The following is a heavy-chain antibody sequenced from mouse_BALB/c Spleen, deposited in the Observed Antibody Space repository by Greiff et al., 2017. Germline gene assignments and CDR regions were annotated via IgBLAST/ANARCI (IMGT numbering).Heavy chain of an antibody. J-gene: IGHJ4*01. CDR2: IYPGDGDT. CDR3: AHYYGSYAMDY. Sequence: QVHVKQSGPELVKPGASVKISCKASGYAFSSSWMNWVKQRPGQGLEWIGRIYPGDGDTNYNGKFKGKATLTADKSSSTAYMQLSSLTSVDSAVYFCAHYYGSYAMDYWGQGTSVTVSS. V-gene: IGHV1-82*01. CDR1: GYAFSSSW. D-gene: IGHD1-1*01.